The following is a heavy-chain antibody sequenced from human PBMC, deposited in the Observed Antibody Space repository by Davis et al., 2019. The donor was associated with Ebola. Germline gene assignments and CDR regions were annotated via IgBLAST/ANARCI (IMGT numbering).Heavy chain of an antibody. CDR2: IGGSGGSI. Sequence: GSLKISCAASGFTFSSSAMSWGRQAPGKGLEWVSSIGGSGGSIYYADSVKGRFTISRDNSKNTLYLQMNSLRAEDTAVYYCAKDLVVVDTGSLGYGMDVWGQGTTVTVSS. V-gene: IGHV3-23*01. CDR1: GFTFSSSA. J-gene: IGHJ6*02. CDR3: AKDLVVVDTGSLGYGMDV. D-gene: IGHD5-18*01.